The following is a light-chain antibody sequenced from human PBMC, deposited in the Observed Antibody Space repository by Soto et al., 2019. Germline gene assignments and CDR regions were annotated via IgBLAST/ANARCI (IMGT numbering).Light chain of an antibody. Sequence: DIVMTPSPSSLSAFVGASVTITCRASQGITKYLNWYQQKPGKAPKLLIYAASSLQSGVPSRFSGSGSGTDFTLTISSLQPEDFATYYCQQSYSTITFGQGTRLEIK. V-gene: IGKV1-39*01. CDR1: QGITKY. J-gene: IGKJ5*01. CDR2: AAS. CDR3: QQSYSTIT.